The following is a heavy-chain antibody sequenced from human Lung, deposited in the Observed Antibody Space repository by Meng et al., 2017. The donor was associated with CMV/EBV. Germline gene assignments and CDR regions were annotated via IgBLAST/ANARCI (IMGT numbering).Heavy chain of an antibody. D-gene: IGHD3-10*01. J-gene: IGHJ4*02. CDR2: VGYDGRNE. V-gene: IGHV3-33*01. CDR3: VRDVSAFGEVVTYYFDF. Sequence: HWVRQAPGKGLEWVCVVGYDGRNELYADSVKGRFTISRDNPKNTLYLQMNNLRVEDTALYFCVRDVSAFGEVVTYYFDFWGPGTLVTVSS.